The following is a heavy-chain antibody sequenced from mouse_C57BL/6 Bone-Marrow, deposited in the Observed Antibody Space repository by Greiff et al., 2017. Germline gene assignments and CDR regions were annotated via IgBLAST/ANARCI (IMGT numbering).Heavy chain of an antibody. CDR3: EATVVAGNYFDY. V-gene: IGHV1-42*01. CDR2: INPSTGGT. J-gene: IGHJ2*01. D-gene: IGHD1-1*01. CDR1: GYSFTGYY. Sequence: VQLKESGPELVKPGASVKISCKASGYSFTGYYMNWVKQSPEKSLEWIGEINPSTGGTTYNQKFKAKATLTVDKSSSTAYMQLKSLTSEDSAVYYGEATVVAGNYFDYWGQGTTLTVAS.